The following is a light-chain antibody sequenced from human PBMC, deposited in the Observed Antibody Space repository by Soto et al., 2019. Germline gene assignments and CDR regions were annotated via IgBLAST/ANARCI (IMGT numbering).Light chain of an antibody. Sequence: EIVLTQSPGPLSLSPGERATLSCRASQSVSSSYLAWYQQKPGQAPRLLIYDASNRATGIPARFSGSGSGTDFTLTISSLEPEDFAVYYCQQRSNWPFPFGPGTKVDFK. J-gene: IGKJ3*01. CDR1: QSVSSSY. CDR3: QQRSNWPFP. CDR2: DAS. V-gene: IGKV3-11*01.